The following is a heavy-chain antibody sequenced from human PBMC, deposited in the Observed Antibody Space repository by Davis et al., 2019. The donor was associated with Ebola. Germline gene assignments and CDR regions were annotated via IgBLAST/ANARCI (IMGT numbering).Heavy chain of an antibody. Sequence: PGGSLRLSCVASGFTFSSYTMNWVRQAPGKGLEWVSSIISSSSYIYYADSVKGRFTISRDNAKNSLYLQMNSLRAEDTAVYYCARDHSGSLYYFDYWGQGTLVTVSS. V-gene: IGHV3-21*01. CDR1: GFTFSSYT. J-gene: IGHJ4*02. D-gene: IGHD1-26*01. CDR2: IISSSSYI. CDR3: ARDHSGSLYYFDY.